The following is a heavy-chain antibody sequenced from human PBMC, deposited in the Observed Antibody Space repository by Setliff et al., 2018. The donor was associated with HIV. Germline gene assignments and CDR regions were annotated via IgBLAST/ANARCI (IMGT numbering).Heavy chain of an antibody. Sequence: GGSLRLSCAASGFTFSTYNMNWVRQVPGKGLEWVSVISVSGRSTYYANSVKGRFTISRDNSKNTLYLQMRTLRAEDTAVYYCAKSGSYGDKLLYYFDSWGQGTLVTVSS. CDR1: GFTFSTYN. J-gene: IGHJ4*02. CDR3: AKSGSYGDKLLYYFDS. D-gene: IGHD4-17*01. CDR2: ISVSGRST. V-gene: IGHV3-23*01.